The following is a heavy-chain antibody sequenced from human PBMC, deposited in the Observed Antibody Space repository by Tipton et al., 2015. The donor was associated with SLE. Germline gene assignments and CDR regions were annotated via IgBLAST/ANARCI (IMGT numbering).Heavy chain of an antibody. D-gene: IGHD1-1*01. CDR3: ARDRVVWDVLPFYNVGMDV. J-gene: IGHJ6*02. CDR1: GFTFSNYE. Sequence: SLRLSCAASGFTFSNYEMSWVRQAPGKGLAWVSFISGTGSSRYYADSVRGRFTISRDNAKNSLYLQMNSLRGEDTAVYYCARDRVVWDVLPFYNVGMDVWGQGSTVTVPS. CDR2: ISGTGSSR. V-gene: IGHV3-48*03.